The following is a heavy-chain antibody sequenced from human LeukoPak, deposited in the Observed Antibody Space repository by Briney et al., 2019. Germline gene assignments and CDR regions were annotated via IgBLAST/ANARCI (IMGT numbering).Heavy chain of an antibody. V-gene: IGHV4-34*01. CDR1: GGSFSGYF. D-gene: IGHD6-13*01. CDR2: INHSGST. J-gene: IGHJ3*02. Sequence: SETLSLTCAVHGGSFSGYFWTWIRQPPGEGLQWIGEINHSGSTNYNPSLKSRVTISVDTSKNQFSLKLSSVTAADTAVYYCARVEVIAAAGTNHAFDIWGQGTMVTVSS. CDR3: ARVEVIAAAGTNHAFDI.